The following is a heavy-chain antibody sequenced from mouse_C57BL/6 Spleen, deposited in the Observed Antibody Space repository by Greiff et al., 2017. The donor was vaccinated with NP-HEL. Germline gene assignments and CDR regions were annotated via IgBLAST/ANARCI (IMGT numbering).Heavy chain of an antibody. CDR1: GFNIKDYY. CDR2: LDPEDGDT. V-gene: IGHV14-1*01. CDR3: TTVVATGFDY. Sequence: EVQLQQSGAELVRPGASVKLSCTASGFNIKDYYMHWVKQRPEQGLEWIGRLDPEDGDTEYAPKFQGKATMTADTSANTAYLQLSSLTSEDTAVYYCTTVVATGFDYWGQGTTLTVSS. D-gene: IGHD1-1*01. J-gene: IGHJ2*01.